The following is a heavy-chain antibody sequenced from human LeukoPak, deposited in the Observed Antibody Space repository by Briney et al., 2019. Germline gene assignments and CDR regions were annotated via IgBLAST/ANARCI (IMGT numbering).Heavy chain of an antibody. CDR1: GFTFSSYW. V-gene: IGHV3-7*01. CDR2: IKDDGSEK. D-gene: IGHD2-8*01. CDR3: ARDGVYAGFDY. Sequence: GGSLRLSCAASGFTFSSYWMSWVRQAPGKGREWVANIKDDGSEKYYVDSVKGRFTISRDNARNSLYLQMNSLRVEDTAVYYCARDGVYAGFDYWGQGTLVT. J-gene: IGHJ4*02.